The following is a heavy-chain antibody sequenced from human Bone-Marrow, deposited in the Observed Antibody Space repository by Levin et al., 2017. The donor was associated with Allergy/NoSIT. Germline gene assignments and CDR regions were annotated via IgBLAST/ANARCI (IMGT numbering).Heavy chain of an antibody. Sequence: GGSLRLSCAASGFTFSSYGMHWVRQAPGKGLEWVAVISYDGSNKYYADSVKGRFTISRDNSKNTLYLQMNSLRAEDTAVYYCAKGVAAAGGYFDLWGRGTLVTVSS. D-gene: IGHD6-13*01. CDR1: GFTFSSYG. CDR3: AKGVAAAGGYFDL. V-gene: IGHV3-30*18. CDR2: ISYDGSNK. J-gene: IGHJ2*01.